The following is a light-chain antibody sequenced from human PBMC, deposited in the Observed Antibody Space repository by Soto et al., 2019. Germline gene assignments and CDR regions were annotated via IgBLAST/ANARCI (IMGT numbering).Light chain of an antibody. V-gene: IGLV2-11*01. CDR1: SRDVGTYNY. CDR3: CSYAGSYTLVV. Sequence: QSALTQPRSVSGSPGQSVTISCTGTSRDVGTYNYVSWYQQPPGKAPKLMIYDVIKRPSGVPDRFSGSKSGNTASLTISGLQAEDEADYYCCSYAGSYTLVVFGGGTKLTVL. J-gene: IGLJ2*01. CDR2: DVI.